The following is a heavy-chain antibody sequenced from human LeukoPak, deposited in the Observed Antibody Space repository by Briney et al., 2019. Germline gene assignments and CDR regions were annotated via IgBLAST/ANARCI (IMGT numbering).Heavy chain of an antibody. Sequence: GGSLRLSCAASGFTFSSYARSWVRQAPGKGRKWVSAISGSGGSTYYADSVKGRFTISIDNSKNPLYLQINSLRADDTAVYYCAKDPSSNWNYDYWGQGTLVTVSS. J-gene: IGHJ4*02. CDR3: AKDPSSNWNYDY. CDR1: GFTFSSYA. CDR2: ISGSGGST. D-gene: IGHD1-7*01. V-gene: IGHV3-23*01.